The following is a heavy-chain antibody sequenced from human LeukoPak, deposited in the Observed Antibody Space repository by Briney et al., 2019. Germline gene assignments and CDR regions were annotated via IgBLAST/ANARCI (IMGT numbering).Heavy chain of an antibody. D-gene: IGHD2-2*01. CDR2: ISGGGGST. Sequence: GGSLRLSCAASGFTFSSYAMNWVRQAPGKGLEWVSVISGGGGSTYYADSVKGRFTISRDNSKNTLYLQMTSLTADDTAVYYCARSPTAIDGYFDPWGQGTLVTVSS. CDR3: ARSPTAIDGYFDP. CDR1: GFTFSSYA. V-gene: IGHV3-23*01. J-gene: IGHJ5*02.